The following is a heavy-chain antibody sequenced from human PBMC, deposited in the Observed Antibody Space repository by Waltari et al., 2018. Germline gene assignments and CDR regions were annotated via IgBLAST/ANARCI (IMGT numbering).Heavy chain of an antibody. CDR1: GFTVSHSY. CDR3: TRDRGAPATAMGFDS. Sequence: EVQVEESGGDLIQPGGSLRLPCAVSGFTVSHSYMSWVRQAPGKGLEWVSIIYREGHTNYADSVKDRFIISRDNSKNTVDLQMNSLRVEDTAMYYCTRDRGAPATAMGFDSWGQGTLVTVSS. D-gene: IGHD5-18*01. V-gene: IGHV3-53*01. J-gene: IGHJ4*02. CDR2: IYREGHT.